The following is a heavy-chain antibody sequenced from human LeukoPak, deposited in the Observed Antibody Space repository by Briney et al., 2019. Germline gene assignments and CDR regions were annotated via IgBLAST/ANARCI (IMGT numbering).Heavy chain of an antibody. Sequence: GGSLRLSCAASGFTFSNAWVSWVRQAPGKGLEWVGRFKSKTDGGTTDYAAPVKGRFTISRDDSKNTLDLQMNSLKTEDTAVYYCTTGTGRSDFDYWGQGTLVTVSS. CDR2: FKSKTDGGTT. D-gene: IGHD1-1*01. V-gene: IGHV3-15*01. CDR1: GFTFSNAW. CDR3: TTGTGRSDFDY. J-gene: IGHJ4*02.